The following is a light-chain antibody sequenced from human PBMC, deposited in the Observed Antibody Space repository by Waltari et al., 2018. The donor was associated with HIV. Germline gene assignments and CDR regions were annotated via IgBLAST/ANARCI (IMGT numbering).Light chain of an antibody. V-gene: IGKV1-5*03. J-gene: IGKJ1*01. CDR1: QSIGPW. CDR2: EAS. CDR3: QQYYIYPRT. Sequence: DIQMTQSPSTLSASVGDRVTITCRSSQSIGPWLAWYQQRPGRAPNLLIYEASSLESGVPSRFSGSGSGTEFTLTINSLQPDDFSTYDCQQYYIYPRTFGQGTKVEIK.